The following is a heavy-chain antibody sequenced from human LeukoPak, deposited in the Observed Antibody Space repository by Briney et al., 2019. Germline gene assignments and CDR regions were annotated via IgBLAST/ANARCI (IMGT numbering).Heavy chain of an antibody. J-gene: IGHJ6*03. CDR1: GFTFRSHA. CDR2: ISSTGGST. V-gene: IGHV3-23*01. D-gene: IGHD2-15*01. CDR3: AKEPGVVRVHYMAV. Sequence: GGSLRLSCAASGFTFRSHALTWVRQAPGKGLEWVSAISSTGGSTYYADSVKGRLTISRDNSKNTLSLLMNSPRAEDTATYPCAKEPGVVRVHYMAVWGKRTTVTVAS.